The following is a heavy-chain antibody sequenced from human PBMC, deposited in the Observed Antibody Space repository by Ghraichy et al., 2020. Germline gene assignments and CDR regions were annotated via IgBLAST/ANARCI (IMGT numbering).Heavy chain of an antibody. CDR3: AHLLGYCSSTSCLASPNYYGMDV. Sequence: SGPTLVKPTQTLTLTCTFSGFSLSTSGVGVGWIRQPPGKALEWLALIYWDDDKRYSPSLKSRLTITKDTSKNQVVLTMTNMDPVDTATYYCAHLLGYCSSTSCLASPNYYGMDVWGQGTTVTVSS. CDR2: IYWDDDK. V-gene: IGHV2-5*02. D-gene: IGHD2-2*01. J-gene: IGHJ6*02. CDR1: GFSLSTSGVG.